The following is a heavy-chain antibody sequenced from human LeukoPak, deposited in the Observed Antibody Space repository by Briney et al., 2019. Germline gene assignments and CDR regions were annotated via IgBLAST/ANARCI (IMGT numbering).Heavy chain of an antibody. V-gene: IGHV3-30*02. CDR2: IRYDGSNK. J-gene: IGHJ4*02. CDR3: AKDTYDY. Sequence: GGSLRLSCAASGFTFSSCGMHWVRQSPGKGLEWEAFIRYDGSNKYYADSVKGRFTISRDNSKNTLYLQMNSLRAEDTAVYYCAKDTYDYWGQGTLVTVSS. CDR1: GFTFSSCG.